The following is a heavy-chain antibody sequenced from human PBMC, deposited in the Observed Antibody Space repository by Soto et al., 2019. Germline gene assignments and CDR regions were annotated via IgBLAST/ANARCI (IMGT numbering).Heavy chain of an antibody. J-gene: IGHJ4*02. CDR1: GGSISSYY. D-gene: IGHD6-13*01. CDR3: ARAVPFGIAAAATFPRDTKFDY. Sequence: SETLSLTCTVSGGSISSYYWSWIRQPPGKGLEWIGYIYYSGSTNYNPSLKSRVTISVDTSKNQFSLKLSSVTAADTAVYYCARAVPFGIAAAATFPRDTKFDYWGQGTLVTVSS. CDR2: IYYSGST. V-gene: IGHV4-59*01.